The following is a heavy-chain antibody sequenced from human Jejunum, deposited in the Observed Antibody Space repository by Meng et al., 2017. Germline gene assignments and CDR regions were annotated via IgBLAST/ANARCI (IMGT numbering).Heavy chain of an antibody. CDR3: AKGGHLDY. Sequence: GGSLRLSCAASGFPFSVYWMSWVRQTPGKGLEWVANIKEDGSEKYYVDSVKGRFTISRDNAKNSLYLQMNSLRAEDTALYYCAKGGHLDYWGQGTLVTVSS. J-gene: IGHJ4*02. V-gene: IGHV3-7*01. CDR1: GFPFSVYW. CDR2: IKEDGSEK.